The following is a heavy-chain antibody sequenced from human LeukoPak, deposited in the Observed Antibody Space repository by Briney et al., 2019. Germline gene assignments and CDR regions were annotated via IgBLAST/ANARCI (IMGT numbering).Heavy chain of an antibody. Sequence: PGASLRLSCAASGFTFSNYAMSWVRQAPGKGLEWVSAITGSGGNTYYADSVKGRFTISRDISKNTVFLQMNSLRAEDTAVYYCAKWGDYDVLTGYYVSDYWGQGTLVTVSS. CDR2: ITGSGGNT. D-gene: IGHD3-9*01. J-gene: IGHJ4*02. V-gene: IGHV3-23*01. CDR3: AKWGDYDVLTGYYVSDY. CDR1: GFTFSNYA.